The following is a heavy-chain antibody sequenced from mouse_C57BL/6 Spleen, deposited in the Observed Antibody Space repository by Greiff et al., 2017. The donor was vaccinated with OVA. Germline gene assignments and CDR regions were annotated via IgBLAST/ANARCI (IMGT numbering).Heavy chain of an antibody. Sequence: EVQVVESGPGLVKPSQSLSLTCSVTGYSITSGYYWNWIRQFPGNKLEWMGYISYDGSNNYNPSLKNRISITRDTSKNQFFLKLNSVTTEDTATYYCARYDYDGYFDVWGTGTTVTVSS. D-gene: IGHD2-4*01. CDR3: ARYDYDGYFDV. J-gene: IGHJ1*03. CDR1: GYSITSGYY. CDR2: ISYDGSN. V-gene: IGHV3-6*01.